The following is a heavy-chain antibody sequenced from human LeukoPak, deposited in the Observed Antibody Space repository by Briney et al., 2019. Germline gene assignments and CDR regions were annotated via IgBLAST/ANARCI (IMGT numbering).Heavy chain of an antibody. CDR1: GYTFTGYY. Sequence: ASVKVSCKASGYTFTGYYMHWVRQAPGQGLEWMGRINPNSGGTNYAQKFQGRVTMTRDTSISTAYMELSRLRSDDTAVYYCARDRGGYEGYYFDYWGQGTLVTVSS. CDR3: ARDRGGYEGYYFDY. D-gene: IGHD5-24*01. J-gene: IGHJ4*02. CDR2: INPNSGGT. V-gene: IGHV1-2*06.